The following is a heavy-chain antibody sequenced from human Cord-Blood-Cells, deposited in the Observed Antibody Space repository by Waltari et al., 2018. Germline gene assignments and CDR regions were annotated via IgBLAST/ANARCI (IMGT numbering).Heavy chain of an antibody. D-gene: IGHD7-27*01. V-gene: IGHV5-51*01. J-gene: IGHJ3*02. Sequence: EVPLVQSGAEVKTPGESLKISCKGSGYSFTSYWIGWVRQMPGKGLEWMGIIYPGDSATRYSPSCQGQGTISADKSISASYLQWSSLKASDTAMYYCATYVTGDDAFDIWGQGTMVTVSS. CDR3: ATYVTGDDAFDI. CDR2: IYPGDSAT. CDR1: GYSFTSYW.